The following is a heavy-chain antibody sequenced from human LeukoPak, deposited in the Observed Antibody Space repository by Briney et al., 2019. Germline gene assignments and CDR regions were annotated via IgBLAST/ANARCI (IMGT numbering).Heavy chain of an antibody. V-gene: IGHV3-15*01. J-gene: IGHJ4*02. D-gene: IGHD3-22*01. Sequence: GALRLSCAAPGVTLSNAWMSWGRQAPGKGGEWVGRIKRKTNGGTTDYAAPVKGKFTKTREERKNKMCKEMNSLKTERTAVYYCNTWTRHISGYFSDYWGQGTLVTVSS. CDR3: NTWTRHISGYFSDY. CDR2: IKRKTNGGTT. CDR1: GVTLSNAW.